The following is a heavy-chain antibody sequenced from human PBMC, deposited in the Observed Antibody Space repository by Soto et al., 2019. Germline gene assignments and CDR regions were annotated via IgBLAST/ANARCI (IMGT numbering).Heavy chain of an antibody. D-gene: IGHD3-3*01. CDR1: GFTFSSYW. Sequence: PGGSLRLSCAASGFTFSSYWMHWVRQAPGKGQVWVSRISIDGSRTNYADSVKGRFTISRDNAKNTLYLQMSGLRAEDTAVYYCAKDGQSGFWSGYYLDVWGQGTTVTVSS. V-gene: IGHV3-74*01. CDR2: ISIDGSRT. CDR3: AKDGQSGFWSGYYLDV. J-gene: IGHJ6*02.